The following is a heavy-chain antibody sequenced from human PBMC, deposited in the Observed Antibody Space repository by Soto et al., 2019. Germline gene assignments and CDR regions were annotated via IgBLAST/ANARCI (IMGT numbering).Heavy chain of an antibody. Sequence: QVQLQQSGPGLVKPSQTLSLTCAISGDSVSRNSAAWRWIRQSPSRGLEWLGRTYYRSTWFNDSALFVKSRITINPDTSKNHFALQLNSVTPEDTAVSYCVSEKRTVGVTRGYLAFWGQGTLFTVSS. CDR2: TYYRSTWFN. V-gene: IGHV6-1*01. J-gene: IGHJ4*02. D-gene: IGHD1-26*01. CDR3: VSEKRTVGVTRGYLAF. CDR1: GDSVSRNSAA.